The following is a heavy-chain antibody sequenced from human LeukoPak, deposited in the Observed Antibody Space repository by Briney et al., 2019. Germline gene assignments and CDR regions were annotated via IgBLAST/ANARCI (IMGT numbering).Heavy chain of an antibody. Sequence: GGSLRLSCAASGFTFSTYGMHWVRQAPGKGLEWVAFIQYDGSNKYYADSVKGRFTISRDNAQNSLYLQMNSLRAEDTAIYYCVRDRGTYRPIDYWGQGTLVTVSS. J-gene: IGHJ4*02. CDR1: GFTFSTYG. V-gene: IGHV3-30*02. D-gene: IGHD1-26*01. CDR3: VRDRGTYRPIDY. CDR2: IQYDGSNK.